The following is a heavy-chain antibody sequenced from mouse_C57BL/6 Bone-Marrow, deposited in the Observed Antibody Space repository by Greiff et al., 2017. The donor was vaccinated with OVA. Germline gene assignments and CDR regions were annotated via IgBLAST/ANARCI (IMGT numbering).Heavy chain of an antibody. Sequence: DVKLVESGGDLVKPGGSLKLSCAASGFTFSSYGMSWVRQTPDKRLEWVATISSGGSYTYYPDSVKGRFTISRDNAKNTLYLQMSSLKSEDTAMYYCARSDYWGQGTTLTVSS. J-gene: IGHJ2*01. CDR2: ISSGGSYT. CDR3: ARSDY. V-gene: IGHV5-6*02. CDR1: GFTFSSYG.